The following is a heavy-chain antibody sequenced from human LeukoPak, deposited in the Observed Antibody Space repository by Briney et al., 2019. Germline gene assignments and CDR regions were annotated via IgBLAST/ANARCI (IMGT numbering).Heavy chain of an antibody. Sequence: KPSETLSLTCTVSGGSISSYYWSWIRQPPGKGLEWIGSIYYSGNTYYNPSLKSRVTISVDTSKNQFSLKLSSVTAADTAVYYCARDTGVRAFDIWGQGTMVTVSS. V-gene: IGHV4-59*12. CDR3: ARDTGVRAFDI. D-gene: IGHD4-11*01. CDR2: IYYSGNT. CDR1: GGSISSYY. J-gene: IGHJ3*02.